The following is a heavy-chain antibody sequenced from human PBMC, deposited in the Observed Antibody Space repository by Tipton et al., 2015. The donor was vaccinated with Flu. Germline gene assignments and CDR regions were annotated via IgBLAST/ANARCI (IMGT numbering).Heavy chain of an antibody. D-gene: IGHD2-15*01. CDR3: ARDTSYCSGGSCDY. Sequence: SLRLSCVASGFTFSSYEMNWVRQAPGKGLEWVAYISGSGGTKSSADSVMGRFTISRDNSKNTLYLQMNSLRVEDTAVYYCARDTSYCSGGSCDYWGQGTLVTVSS. J-gene: IGHJ4*02. CDR1: GFTFSSYE. CDR2: ISGSGGTK. V-gene: IGHV3-48*03.